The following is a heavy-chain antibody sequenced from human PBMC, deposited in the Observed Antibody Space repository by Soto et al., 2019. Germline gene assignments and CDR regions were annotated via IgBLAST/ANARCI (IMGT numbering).Heavy chain of an antibody. CDR1: GGTFSSCA. CDR3: ATPRGDILTGYHQPFDY. J-gene: IGHJ4*02. CDR2: IIPIFGTA. Sequence: SVKVSCKASGGTFSSCAISWVRQAPGQGLEWMGGIIPIFGTANYAQKFQGRVTITADESTSTAYMELSSLGSEDTAVYYCATPRGDILTGYHQPFDYWGQGTLVTVSS. D-gene: IGHD3-9*01. V-gene: IGHV1-69*13.